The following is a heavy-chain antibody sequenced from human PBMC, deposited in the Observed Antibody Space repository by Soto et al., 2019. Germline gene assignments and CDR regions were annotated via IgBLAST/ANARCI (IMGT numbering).Heavy chain of an antibody. CDR1: GFTFSGNG. CDR3: ARFVGSDSSGCFDY. J-gene: IGHJ4*02. Sequence: QVQLVESGGGVVQPGTSLRLSCAASGFTFSGNGMHWVGQAPGKGLEWVAFIWYDGRDSDYIDSVKGRFTISRDNSRNTLYLEMNSLRAEDTAVYYCARFVGSDSSGCFDYWGQGTPVTVSS. D-gene: IGHD3-22*01. V-gene: IGHV3-33*01. CDR2: IWYDGRDS.